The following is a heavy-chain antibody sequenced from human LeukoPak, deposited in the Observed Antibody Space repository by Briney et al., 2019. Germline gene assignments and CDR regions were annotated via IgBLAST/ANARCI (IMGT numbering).Heavy chain of an antibody. V-gene: IGHV1-18*01. CDR3: ARLPRWGWELIGWLDP. CDR2: ISAYNGNT. CDR1: GYTFTSYG. Sequence: ASVKVSCKASGYTFTSYGISWVRQAPGQGLEWMGWISAYNGNTNYAQKLQGRVTMTTDTSTSTAYMELRNLRSDDTAVYYCARLPRWGWELIGWLDPWGQGTLVTVSS. J-gene: IGHJ5*02. D-gene: IGHD1-26*01.